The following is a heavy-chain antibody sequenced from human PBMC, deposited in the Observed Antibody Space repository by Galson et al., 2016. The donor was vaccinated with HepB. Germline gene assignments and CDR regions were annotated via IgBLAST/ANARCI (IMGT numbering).Heavy chain of an antibody. CDR1: GFTFDDYT. CDR2: ISWDGRSP. Sequence: SLRLSCAASGFTFDDYTMHWVRQAPGRGLEWVALISWDGRSPDYADSVKGRSTISRDNRENSLFLQMNSLRTEDTALYYCAKDWGSLWESSGKGMDVWGRGTTVTVSS. CDR3: AKDWGSLWESSGKGMDV. J-gene: IGHJ6*02. V-gene: IGHV3-43*01. D-gene: IGHD3-10*01.